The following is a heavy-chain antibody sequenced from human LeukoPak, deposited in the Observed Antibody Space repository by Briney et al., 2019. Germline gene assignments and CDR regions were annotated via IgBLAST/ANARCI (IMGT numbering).Heavy chain of an antibody. CDR2: ISGSGGST. Sequence: GGSLRLSCAASGFTFSSYAMSWVRQAPGKGLEWVSAISGSGGSTYYADSVKGRFTISRDNSKNTMYLQMNSLRAEDTAVYYCAKDILTGHDPNWFDPWGQGTLVTVSS. CDR3: AKDILTGHDPNWFDP. D-gene: IGHD3-9*01. J-gene: IGHJ5*02. V-gene: IGHV3-23*01. CDR1: GFTFSSYA.